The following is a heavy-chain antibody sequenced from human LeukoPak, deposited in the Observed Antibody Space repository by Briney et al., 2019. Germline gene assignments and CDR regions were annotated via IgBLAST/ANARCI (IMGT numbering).Heavy chain of an antibody. CDR2: INPNSGGT. Sequence: GASVKVSCKASGYTFTGYYMHWVRQAPGQGLEWMGWINPNSGGTNYAQKFQGRVTMTRDTSISTAYMELSRLRSDDTAVYYCARDIRGYSGYDPFDYWGQGTLATASS. V-gene: IGHV1-2*02. CDR3: ARDIRGYSGYDPFDY. CDR1: GYTFTGYY. J-gene: IGHJ4*02. D-gene: IGHD5-12*01.